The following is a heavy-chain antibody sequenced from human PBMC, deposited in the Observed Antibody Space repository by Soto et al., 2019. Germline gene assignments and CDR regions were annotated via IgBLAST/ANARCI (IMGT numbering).Heavy chain of an antibody. CDR3: ARHSGYDYVFDY. V-gene: IGHV1-2*02. CDR2: INPNKGDT. CDR1: RYTFPGYY. Sequence: GASVKVSCKASRYTFPGYYMHWVRQAPGQGLEWMGWINPNKGDTNYAQKFQGRVSMTRDTSTSTAYMELSSLRFDDTAVYYCARHSGYDYVFDYWGQGTLVTVSS. D-gene: IGHD5-12*01. J-gene: IGHJ4*02.